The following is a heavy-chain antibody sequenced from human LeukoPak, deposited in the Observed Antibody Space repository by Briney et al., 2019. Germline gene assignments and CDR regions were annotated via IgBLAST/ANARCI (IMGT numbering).Heavy chain of an antibody. CDR3: ARDCTYDFWSGYYPDY. V-gene: IGHV1-18*01. CDR2: ISTYNGNT. CDR1: GYTFTSYG. J-gene: IGHJ4*02. D-gene: IGHD3-3*01. Sequence: ASVKVSCKASGYTFTSYGISWVRQAPGQGLEWLGWISTYNGNTHYAQKLQGRVTMTTDTSTTTAYMELRSLRSDDTAVYYCARDCTYDFWSGYYPDYWGQGTLVTVSS.